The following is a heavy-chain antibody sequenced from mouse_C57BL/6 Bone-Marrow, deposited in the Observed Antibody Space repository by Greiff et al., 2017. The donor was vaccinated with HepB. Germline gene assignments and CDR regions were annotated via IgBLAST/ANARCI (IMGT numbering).Heavy chain of an antibody. D-gene: IGHD1-1*01. V-gene: IGHV1-54*01. CDR3: ARLGFITTVVDYFDY. Sequence: VQLQQSGAELVRPGPSVKVSCKASGYAFTNYLIEWVKQRPGQGLEWIGVINPGSGGTNYNEKFKGKATLTADKSSSTAYMQLSSLTSEDSAVYFCARLGFITTVVDYFDYWGQGTTLTVSS. J-gene: IGHJ2*01. CDR2: INPGSGGT. CDR1: GYAFTNYL.